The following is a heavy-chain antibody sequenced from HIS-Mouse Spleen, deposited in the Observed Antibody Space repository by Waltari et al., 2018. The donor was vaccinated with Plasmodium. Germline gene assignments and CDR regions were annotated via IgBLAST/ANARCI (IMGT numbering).Heavy chain of an antibody. Sequence: EVQLVESGGGLVQPGGSLRLSCAASRFTFSSSCIHWVRQAPGKGLVWVSRINSDGSSTRYADSVKGRFTISRDNAKNTLYLQMNSLRAEDTAVYYCARTIAVVGTGDALDIWGQGTMVTVSS. D-gene: IGHD6-13*01. J-gene: IGHJ3*02. CDR3: ARTIAVVGTGDALDI. CDR1: RFTFSSSC. V-gene: IGHV3-74*01. CDR2: INSDGSST.